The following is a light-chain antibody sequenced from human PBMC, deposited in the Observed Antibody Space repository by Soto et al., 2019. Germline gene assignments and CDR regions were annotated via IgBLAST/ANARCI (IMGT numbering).Light chain of an antibody. V-gene: IGLV2-14*01. CDR1: SSDIGGYNY. CDR2: EVS. CDR3: SSYTSSNTLV. J-gene: IGLJ2*01. Sequence: QSALTQPASVSGSPGQSITISCTGTSSDIGGYNYVSWYQQHPGKAPKLMIYEVSNRPSGVSNRFSGSKSGSTASLTISGLQAEDEADYYCSSYTSSNTLVFGGGTQLTV.